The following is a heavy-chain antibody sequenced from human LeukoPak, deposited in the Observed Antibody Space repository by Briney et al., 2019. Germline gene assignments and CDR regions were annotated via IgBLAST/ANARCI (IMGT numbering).Heavy chain of an antibody. J-gene: IGHJ3*02. V-gene: IGHV4-30-4*01. CDR2: IYYSGST. Sequence: PSETLSLTCTVSGGSISSGDYYWRWIRQPPGKGLEWIGYIYYSGSTYYNPSLKSRVTIPVDTSKNQFSLKLSSVTAADTAVYYCGYGGNAFDIWGQGTMVTVSS. CDR1: GGSISSGDYY. D-gene: IGHD4-23*01. CDR3: GYGGNAFDI.